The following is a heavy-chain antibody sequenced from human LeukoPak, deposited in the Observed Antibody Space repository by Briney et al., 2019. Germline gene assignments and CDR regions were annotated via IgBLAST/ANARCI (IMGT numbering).Heavy chain of an antibody. Sequence: GGSLRLSCAASGFIFNNYAMSWVRQAPGKGLEWVSAISGSGGSTYYADSVKGRFTISRDNSKNTLYLQMNSLRAEDTAVYYCARDDIRSPGNWGQGTLVAVSS. D-gene: IGHD3-16*01. V-gene: IGHV3-23*01. J-gene: IGHJ4*02. CDR3: ARDDIRSPGN. CDR2: ISGSGGST. CDR1: GFIFNNYA.